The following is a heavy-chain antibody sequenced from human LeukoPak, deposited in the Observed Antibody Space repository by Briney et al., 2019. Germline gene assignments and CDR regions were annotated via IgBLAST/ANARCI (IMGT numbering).Heavy chain of an antibody. CDR1: GYSISSGYY. J-gene: IGHJ4*02. CDR2: IYHSGST. V-gene: IGHV4-38-2*02. CDR3: ARRGGYYGY. Sequence: SETLSLTCTVSGYSISSGYYWGWIRQPPGKGLEWIGSIYHSGSTYYNPSLKSRVTISVDTSKNQFSLKLSSVTAADTAVYYCARRGGYYGYWGQGTLVTVSS. D-gene: IGHD3-10*01.